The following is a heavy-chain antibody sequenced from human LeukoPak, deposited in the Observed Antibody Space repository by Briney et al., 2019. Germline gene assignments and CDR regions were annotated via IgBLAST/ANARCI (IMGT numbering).Heavy chain of an antibody. CDR1: GYSFTSYW. D-gene: IGHD6-13*01. J-gene: IGHJ4*02. V-gene: IGHV5-51*01. Sequence: GESLKIFFKGSGYSFTSYWFGLVPQMPWKGLEGMGIIYPGDSDTRYCPSFEGQVNISADKYISTAYLQWSGLKASDTAMYYCARMGAAAAVIDYWGQGTLVTVSS. CDR2: IYPGDSDT. CDR3: ARMGAAAAVIDY.